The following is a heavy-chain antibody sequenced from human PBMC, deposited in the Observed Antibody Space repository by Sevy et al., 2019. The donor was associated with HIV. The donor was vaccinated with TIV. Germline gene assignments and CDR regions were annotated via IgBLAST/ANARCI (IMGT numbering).Heavy chain of an antibody. CDR3: AGGDYYGSLYYFDY. Sequence: GGSLRLSCAASGFTFSNYFMNWVRQAPGKGLEWVSSISSGSSYIFYADSMKGRFTISRDNAKNSLYLHMNSLRAEDTAVYYCAGGDYYGSLYYFDYWGPGTLVTVSS. CDR1: GFTFSNYF. V-gene: IGHV3-21*01. D-gene: IGHD3-10*01. CDR2: ISSGSSYI. J-gene: IGHJ4*02.